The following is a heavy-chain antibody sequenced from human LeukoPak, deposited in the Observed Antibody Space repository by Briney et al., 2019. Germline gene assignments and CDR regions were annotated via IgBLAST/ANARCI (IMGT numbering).Heavy chain of an antibody. CDR3: ARSRGQYNWNDGAFDI. J-gene: IGHJ3*02. Sequence: GGSLRLSCAASGFTFSSYGMHWVRQAPGKGLEWVAVIWYDGSNKYYADSVKGRFTISRDNSKNTLYLQMNSLRAEDTAVYYCARSRGQYNWNDGAFDIWGQGTMVTVSS. CDR2: IWYDGSNK. CDR1: GFTFSSYG. V-gene: IGHV3-33*01. D-gene: IGHD1-1*01.